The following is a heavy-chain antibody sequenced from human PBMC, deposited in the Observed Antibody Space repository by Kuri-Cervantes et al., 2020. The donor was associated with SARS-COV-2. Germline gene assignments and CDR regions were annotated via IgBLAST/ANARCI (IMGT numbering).Heavy chain of an antibody. J-gene: IGHJ6*02. CDR1: GFTFSSYA. CDR3: ARDPQRYFDWLLSYYYYGMDV. Sequence: GGSLRLSCAASGFTFSSYAMHWVRQAPGKGLEWMAVISYDGSNKYYADSVKGRFTISRDNSKNTLYLQMNSLRAGDTAVYYCARDPQRYFDWLLSYYYYGMDVWGQGTTVTVSS. D-gene: IGHD3-9*01. V-gene: IGHV3-30-3*01. CDR2: ISYDGSNK.